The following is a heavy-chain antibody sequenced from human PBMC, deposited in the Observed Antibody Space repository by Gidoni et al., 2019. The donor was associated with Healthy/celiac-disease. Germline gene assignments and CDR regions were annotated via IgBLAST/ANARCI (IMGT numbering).Heavy chain of an antibody. J-gene: IGHJ3*02. CDR2: IYYSGST. Sequence: QLQLQESGPGLVKPSETLSLTCTVSGGSIRSSSYYWGWIRQPPGKGLEWIGSIYYSGSTYYNPSLKSRVTISVDTSKNQCSLKLSSVTAADTAVYYCARRGRYCSSTSCHAFDIWGQGTMVTVSS. V-gene: IGHV4-39*01. CDR3: ARRGRYCSSTSCHAFDI. D-gene: IGHD2-2*01. CDR1: GGSIRSSSYY.